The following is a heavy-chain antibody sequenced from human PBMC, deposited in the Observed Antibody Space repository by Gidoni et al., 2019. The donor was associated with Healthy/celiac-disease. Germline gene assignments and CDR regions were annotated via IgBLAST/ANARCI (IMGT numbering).Heavy chain of an antibody. J-gene: IGHJ4*02. CDR2: ISSSSSYI. CDR1: GCTFSSYS. D-gene: IGHD1-26*01. Sequence: EVQLVASGGGLVKPGGSLRRSCAASGCTFSSYSMNWVRQAPGKGLEWVSSISSSSSYIYYADSVKGRFTISRDNAKNSLYLQMNSLRAEDTAVYYCARVAGSYGYWEIDYWGQGTLVTVSS. CDR3: ARVAGSYGYWEIDY. V-gene: IGHV3-21*01.